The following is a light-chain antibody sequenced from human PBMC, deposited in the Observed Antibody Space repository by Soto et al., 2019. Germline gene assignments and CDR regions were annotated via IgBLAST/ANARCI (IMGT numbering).Light chain of an antibody. CDR1: SSNIGSNS. J-gene: IGLJ2*01. CDR3: AAWDDSLNGVV. CDR2: SSN. V-gene: IGLV1-44*01. Sequence: QPVLTQPPSASGTPGQRVTISCSGSSSNIGSNSVNWYQQLPGTAPKLLMYSSNQRPSGVPDPFSGSKSGTSASLAISGLQSEDEADYYCAAWDDSLNGVVFGGGTKLTVL.